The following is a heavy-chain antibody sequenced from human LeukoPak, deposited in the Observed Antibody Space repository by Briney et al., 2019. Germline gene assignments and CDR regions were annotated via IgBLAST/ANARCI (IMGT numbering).Heavy chain of an antibody. CDR3: ARDHGCSSTSCYEFVSNWFDP. J-gene: IGHJ5*02. CDR2: INPGGGST. Sequence: GASVKVSCKASGYTFTSYYMHWVRQAPGQGLEWMGIINPGGGSTSYAQKFQGRVTMTRDTSTSTVYMELSSLRSEDTAVYYCARDHGCSSTSCYEFVSNWFDPWGQGTLVTVSS. CDR1: GYTFTSYY. D-gene: IGHD2-2*01. V-gene: IGHV1-46*01.